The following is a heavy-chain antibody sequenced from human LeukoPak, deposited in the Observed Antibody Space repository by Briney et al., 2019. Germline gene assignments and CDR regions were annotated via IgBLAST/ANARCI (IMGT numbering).Heavy chain of an antibody. D-gene: IGHD3-10*01. J-gene: IGHJ6*03. CDR3: ASGSGSYRTPYYYMDV. CDR1: GFTVSSNY. V-gene: IGHV3-53*01. CDR2: IYSGGST. Sequence: PGGSLRLSCAASGFTVSSNYMSWVRQAPGKGLEWVSVIYSGGSTYYADSVKGRFTISRDNSKNTLYLQMKSLRAEDTPVYYCASGSGSYRTPYYYMDVWGTGTTVTVSS.